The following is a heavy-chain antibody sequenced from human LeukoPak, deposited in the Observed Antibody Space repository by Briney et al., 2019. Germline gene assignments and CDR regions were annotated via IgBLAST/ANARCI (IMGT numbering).Heavy chain of an antibody. V-gene: IGHV3-74*03. CDR3: ARDYASRYYDSSGYGYFDH. CDR1: GFTFRSDR. CDR2: IDSDGTGA. Sequence: GGSLRLSCTASGFTFRSDRMHWVRQVPGKGLVWVSRIDSDGTGAVYADAVKGRFAISRDNAKNSLHLQMDSLTAEDTAVYYCARDYASRYYDSSGYGYFDHWGQGTLVTVSS. J-gene: IGHJ4*02. D-gene: IGHD3-22*01.